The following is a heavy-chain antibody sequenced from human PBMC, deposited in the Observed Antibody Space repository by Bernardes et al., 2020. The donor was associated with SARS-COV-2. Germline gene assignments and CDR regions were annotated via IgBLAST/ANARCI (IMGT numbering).Heavy chain of an antibody. CDR3: AREIDIPVGGKFRPPDY. Sequence: GGSLRLSCAASGFTFSSYSFKWVRQAPGKGPEWVSSISGGGDSTTYADSMKGRFTISRDNAKNLLYLQMNSLRVEDMAVYYCAREIDIPVGGKFRPPDYWGLGTRVTVAS. J-gene: IGHJ4*01. CDR1: GFTFSSYS. V-gene: IGHV3-21*06. CDR2: ISGGGDST. D-gene: IGHD2-15*01.